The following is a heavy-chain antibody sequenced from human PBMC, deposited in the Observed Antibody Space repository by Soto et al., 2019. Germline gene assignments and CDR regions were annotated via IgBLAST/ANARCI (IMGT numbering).Heavy chain of an antibody. CDR3: ARVAGEGLIDY. D-gene: IGHD1-1*01. Sequence: SETLSLTCTVSGGSISSYYWSWIRQPPGKGLEWIGYIYYSGSTNYNPSLKSRVTISVDTSKNQFSLKLSSVTAADTAVYYCARVAGEGLIDYWGQGTLVTVPQ. CDR1: GGSISSYY. J-gene: IGHJ4*02. CDR2: IYYSGST. V-gene: IGHV4-59*01.